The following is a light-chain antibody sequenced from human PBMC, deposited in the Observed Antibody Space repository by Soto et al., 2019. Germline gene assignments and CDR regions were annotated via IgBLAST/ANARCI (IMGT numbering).Light chain of an antibody. V-gene: IGKV1-5*01. CDR2: HAS. Sequence: DIQMTQSPSTLSASIGDRVTITCRASQTINNWLAWYQQKPGKAPNLLIYHASNLETGVPSRFSGSAFGTEFTPTISRLQPDDFATYYCQHYNSYPWTFGQGTKVEIK. CDR3: QHYNSYPWT. J-gene: IGKJ1*01. CDR1: QTINNW.